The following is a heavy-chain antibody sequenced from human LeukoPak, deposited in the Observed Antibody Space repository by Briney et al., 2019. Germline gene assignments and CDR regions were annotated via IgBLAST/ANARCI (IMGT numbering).Heavy chain of an antibody. J-gene: IGHJ6*03. CDR3: ARGRYCSSTSCYKVYYYYMDV. CDR2: ISTYNGNT. CDR1: GYTFTSYG. Sequence: ASAKVSCKASGYTFTSYGISWVRQAPGQGLEWMGWISTYNGNTNYAQKLQGRVTMTTDTSTSTAYMELRSLRSDDTAVYYCARGRYCSSTSCYKVYYYYMDVWGKGTTVPSP. D-gene: IGHD2-2*02. V-gene: IGHV1-18*01.